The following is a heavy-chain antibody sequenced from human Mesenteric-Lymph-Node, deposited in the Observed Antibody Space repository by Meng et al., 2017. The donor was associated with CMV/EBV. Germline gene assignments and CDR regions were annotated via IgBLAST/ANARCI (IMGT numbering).Heavy chain of an antibody. D-gene: IGHD2-2*01. J-gene: IGHJ5*01. CDR1: GVTFSSSS. V-gene: IGHV3-21*01. CDR3: AKSLAPDRDWFDS. CDR2: ISSSGRYI. Sequence: AASGVTFSSSSMNWVRQAPGKGLEWVSSISSSGRYIYYADSMKGRFTISRDNAKNSVYLQMNTLRAEDTAVYYCAKSLAPDRDWFDSWGQGALVTVSS.